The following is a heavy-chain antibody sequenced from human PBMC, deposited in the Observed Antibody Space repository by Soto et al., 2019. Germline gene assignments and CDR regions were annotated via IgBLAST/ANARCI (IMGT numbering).Heavy chain of an antibody. D-gene: IGHD2-21*01. CDR1: GGSISSGGYY. CDR2: IYYSGST. V-gene: IGHV4-31*01. J-gene: IGHJ4*02. Sequence: QVQLQESGPGLVKPSQTLSLTCTVSGGSISSGGYYWSWIRQHPGKGLEWIGYIYYSGSTYYNPXLXIXXTLSVATPKNQSSRKLSSVTAADTAVHSCARGVIHWGQGTLVTVSS. CDR3: ARGVIH.